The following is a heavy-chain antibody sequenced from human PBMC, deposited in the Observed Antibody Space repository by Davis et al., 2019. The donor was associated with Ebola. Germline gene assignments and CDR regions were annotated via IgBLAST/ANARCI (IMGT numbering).Heavy chain of an antibody. V-gene: IGHV4-59*01. CDR3: ARDRGYSVLWFDP. D-gene: IGHD2-15*01. CDR2: IYYSGST. CDR1: GGSISSYY. Sequence: SETLSLTCTVSGGSISSYYWSWIRQPPGKGLEWIGYIYYSGSTNYNPSLKSRVTISVDTSKNQFSLKLSSVTAADTAVYYCARDRGYSVLWFDPWGQGTTVTVSS. J-gene: IGHJ5*02.